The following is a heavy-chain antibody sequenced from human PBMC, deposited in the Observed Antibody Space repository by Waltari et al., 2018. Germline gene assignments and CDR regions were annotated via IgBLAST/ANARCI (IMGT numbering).Heavy chain of an antibody. CDR2: INSEGSLI. Sequence: EVQLVESGGGLVRPGGSLRLSCAASGSTFNTYWMHWVRQAPGKGLVWVARINSEGSLISYAASVKGRFTISRDNAKNTLYLQMNSLRAEDTGVYYCARGGGSLDYWGQGTQVTVSS. CDR3: ARGGGSLDY. V-gene: IGHV3-74*01. J-gene: IGHJ4*02. CDR1: GSTFNTYW. D-gene: IGHD3-10*01.